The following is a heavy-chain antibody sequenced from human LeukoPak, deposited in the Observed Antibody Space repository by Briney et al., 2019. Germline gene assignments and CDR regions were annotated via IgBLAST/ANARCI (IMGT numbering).Heavy chain of an antibody. CDR3: AGRYREFDY. CDR1: GYSISSGYY. D-gene: IGHD5-12*01. CDR2: IYHSGST. J-gene: IGHJ4*02. V-gene: IGHV4-38-2*02. Sequence: SETLSLTCTVSGYSISSGYYWGWIRQPPGKGLEWIGSIYHSGSTYYNPSLKSRVTISVDTSKNQFSLKLSSVTAADTAVYYCAGRYREFDYWGQGTLVTVSS.